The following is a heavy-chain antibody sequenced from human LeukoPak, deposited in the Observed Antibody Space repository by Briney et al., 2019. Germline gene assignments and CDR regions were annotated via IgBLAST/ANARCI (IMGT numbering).Heavy chain of an antibody. CDR2: IYRDGSS. CDR1: GFTFSNAW. CDR3: ARSFYDILIGYYQYFDY. J-gene: IGHJ4*02. V-gene: IGHV3-66*01. Sequence: GGSLRLSCAASGFTFSNAWVSWVRQAPGKGLEWVSVIYRDGSSYYAESVKGRFTSSRDNSKNTLYIQMNSLRAEDTAVYYCARSFYDILIGYYQYFDYWGQGTLVTVSS. D-gene: IGHD3-9*01.